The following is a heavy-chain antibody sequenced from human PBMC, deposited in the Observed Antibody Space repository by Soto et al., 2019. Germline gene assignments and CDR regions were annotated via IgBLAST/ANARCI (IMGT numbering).Heavy chain of an antibody. CDR1: GAFISSGDYY. CDR3: ARSGPGGYIDY. CDR2: IYYTGST. Sequence: PSETLSLTCTVSGAFISSGDYYWSWIRQPPGKGLEWIGYIYYTGSTYYSPSLKGRLNISIDTSKKQLSLKLTSVTAADTAVYYCARSGPGGYIDYWGQGTLVTVSS. D-gene: IGHD3-22*01. V-gene: IGHV4-30-4*01. J-gene: IGHJ4*02.